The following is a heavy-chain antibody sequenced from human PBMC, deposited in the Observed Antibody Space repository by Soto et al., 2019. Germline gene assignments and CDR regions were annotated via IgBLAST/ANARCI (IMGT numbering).Heavy chain of an antibody. Sequence: QVQMVQSGAEMRKTGASVKVSCKASGYTFTSYYMHWVRQSPGQGLEWLGIINPSGGSTSYAQKFRGRVTMTRDTSSSTVYMELSSRRSEDTAVYYCARDRGHSSSWDYFDYWGLGTLVTVSS. CDR2: INPSGGST. D-gene: IGHD6-13*01. J-gene: IGHJ4*02. CDR1: GYTFTSYY. CDR3: ARDRGHSSSWDYFDY. V-gene: IGHV1-46*01.